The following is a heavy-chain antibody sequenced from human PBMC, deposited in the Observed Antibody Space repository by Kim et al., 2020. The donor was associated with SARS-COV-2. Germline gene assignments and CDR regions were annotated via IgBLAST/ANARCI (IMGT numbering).Heavy chain of an antibody. V-gene: IGHV3-23*01. J-gene: IGHJ4*02. Sequence: VRGRFTISRDNSKNTLYLQMNSLRAEDTAVYYCVKKFHYGSGSYLYYFDYWGQGTLVTVSS. CDR3: VKKFHYGSGSYLYYFDY. D-gene: IGHD3-10*01.